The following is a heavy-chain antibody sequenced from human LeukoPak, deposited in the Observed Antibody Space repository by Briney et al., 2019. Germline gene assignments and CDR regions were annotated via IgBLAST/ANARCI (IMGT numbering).Heavy chain of an antibody. CDR1: GFTFSSYS. CDR2: ISSSSSYI. CDR3: ARGHLVATIPHY. D-gene: IGHD5-12*01. V-gene: IGHV3-21*01. J-gene: IGHJ4*02. Sequence: GGSLRLSCAASGFTFSSYSMNWVRQAPGKGLEWVSSISSSSSYIYYADSVKGRFTISRDNAKNSLYLQMNSLRAEDTAVYYCARGHLVATIPHYWGQGTLVTVSS.